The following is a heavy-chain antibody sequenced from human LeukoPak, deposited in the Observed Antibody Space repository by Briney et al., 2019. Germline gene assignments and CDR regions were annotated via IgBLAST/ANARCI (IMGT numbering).Heavy chain of an antibody. V-gene: IGHV3-30-3*01. J-gene: IGHJ4*02. CDR2: ISYDGSNK. D-gene: IGHD4-17*01. Sequence: PGGSLRLSYAASGFTFSSYAMHWVRQAPGKGLEWVAVISYDGSNKYYADSVKGRFTISRDNSKNTLYLQMNSLRAEDTAVYYCARVRARYDYGDLDYWGQGTLVTVSS. CDR1: GFTFSSYA. CDR3: ARVRARYDYGDLDY.